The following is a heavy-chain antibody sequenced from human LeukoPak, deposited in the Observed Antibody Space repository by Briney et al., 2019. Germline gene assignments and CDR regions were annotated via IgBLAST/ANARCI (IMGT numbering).Heavy chain of an antibody. CDR1: GGSFSGYY. CDR2: INHSGST. D-gene: IGHD3-10*01. V-gene: IGHV4-34*01. Sequence: PSETLSLTCAVYGGSFSGYYWSWIRQPPGKGLEWIGEINHSGSTNYNPSLKSRVTISVDTSKNQFSLELTSVTAADTAVYYCARAPSGSYYKDAFDIWGQGTMVTVSS. CDR3: ARAPSGSYYKDAFDI. J-gene: IGHJ3*02.